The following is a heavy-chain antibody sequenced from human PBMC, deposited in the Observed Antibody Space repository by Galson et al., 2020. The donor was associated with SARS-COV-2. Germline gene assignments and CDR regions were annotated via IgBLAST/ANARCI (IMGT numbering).Heavy chain of an antibody. CDR3: AVERITMVRGVINKIDY. CDR2: IYSGGST. D-gene: IGHD3-10*01. Sequence: GESLKISCAASGFTVSSNYMRWVRQAPGKGLEWVTVIYSGGSTYYADSVKGRFTISRDNSKNTLYLQMNSLRAEDTAVYYCAVERITMVRGVINKIDYWGQGTLVTVSS. CDR1: GFTVSSNY. J-gene: IGHJ4*02. V-gene: IGHV3-53*01.